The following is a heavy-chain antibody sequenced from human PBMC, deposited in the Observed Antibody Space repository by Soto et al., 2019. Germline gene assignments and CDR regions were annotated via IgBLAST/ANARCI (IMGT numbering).Heavy chain of an antibody. Sequence: GGSRRLSCASSGFTFSSYAMHWVRQAPGKGLEWVAVISYDGSNKYYADSVKGRFTISRDNSKNTLYLQMNSLRAEDTAVYYCARDYKTIVVTNNWFDPWGQGTLVTVSS. CDR2: ISYDGSNK. V-gene: IGHV3-30-3*01. D-gene: IGHD3-22*01. CDR1: GFTFSSYA. CDR3: ARDYKTIVVTNNWFDP. J-gene: IGHJ5*02.